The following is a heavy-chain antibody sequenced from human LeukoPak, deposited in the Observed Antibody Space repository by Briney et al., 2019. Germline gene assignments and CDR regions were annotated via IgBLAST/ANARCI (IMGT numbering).Heavy chain of an antibody. CDR1: GFTFADYA. CDR2: ISWNSGSI. CDR3: AKDRFPRPYYFDY. V-gene: IGHV3-9*01. Sequence: GRSLRLSCAVSGFTFADYAMHWVRQAPGKGLEWVSGISWNSGSIGYADSVKGRFTISRDNAKNSLYLQMNSLRAEDTALYYCAKDRFPRPYYFDYWGQGTLVTVSS. D-gene: IGHD1-1*01. J-gene: IGHJ4*02.